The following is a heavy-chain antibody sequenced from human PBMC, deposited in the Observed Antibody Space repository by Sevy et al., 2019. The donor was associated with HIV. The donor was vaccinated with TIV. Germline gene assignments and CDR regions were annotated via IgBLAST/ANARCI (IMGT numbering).Heavy chain of an antibody. CDR3: ARGTNYDSRLYYFDY. V-gene: IGHV4-31*03. J-gene: IGHJ4*02. Sequence: SETLSLTCTVSGGSISSGGYYWSWIRQHPGKGLEWIGYIYYSGSTYYNPSLKSRVTISVDTSKNQFSLKLSSVTAAETAVYYCARGTNYDSRLYYFDYWGQGTLVTVSS. CDR2: IYYSGST. CDR1: GGSISSGGYY. D-gene: IGHD3-22*01.